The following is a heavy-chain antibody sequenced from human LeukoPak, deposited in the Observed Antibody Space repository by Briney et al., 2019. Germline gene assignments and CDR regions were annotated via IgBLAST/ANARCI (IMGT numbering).Heavy chain of an antibody. Sequence: GGSLRLSCAASGFTFDDYGMSWVRQAPGRGLEWVSGINWNGGSTGYADSVKGRFTISRDNAKNSLSLETNSLRAEDTAFYYCARRMGAYYYMDVWGTGTTVTVSS. J-gene: IGHJ6*03. CDR2: INWNGGST. CDR1: GFTFDDYG. CDR3: ARRMGAYYYMDV. V-gene: IGHV3-20*04. D-gene: IGHD3-16*01.